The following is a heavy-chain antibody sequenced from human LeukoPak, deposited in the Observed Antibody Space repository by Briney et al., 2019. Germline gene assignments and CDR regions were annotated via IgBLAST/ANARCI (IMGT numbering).Heavy chain of an antibody. V-gene: IGHV3-21*06. J-gene: IGHJ3*02. CDR3: SRDVGRGPPEAFDI. CDR2: LSSISHYI. CDR1: GFTFSRYS. D-gene: IGHD1-26*01. Sequence: GGSLRLSCAASGFTFSRYSMNWVRQAPGKGLEWVSTLSSISHYIYYADSVEGRFTDSRDNANNLLYLQMNSLGAEDTAVYYCSRDVGRGPPEAFDIWGQGTMVTVSS.